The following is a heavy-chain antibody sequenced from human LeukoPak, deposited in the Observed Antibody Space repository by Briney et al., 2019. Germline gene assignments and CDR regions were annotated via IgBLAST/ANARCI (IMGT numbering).Heavy chain of an antibody. V-gene: IGHV3-23*01. CDR1: GFTFSSYA. J-gene: IGHJ6*03. D-gene: IGHD3-22*01. CDR2: ISGSGGST. Sequence: PGGSLRLSCAASGFTFSSYAMSWVRQAPGKGLEWVSAISGSGGSTYYADSVKGRFTISRDNSKNTLYLQMNSLRVEDTAVYYCAKGGSGYYPYGTYYMDVWGKGTTVTVSS. CDR3: AKGGSGYYPYGTYYMDV.